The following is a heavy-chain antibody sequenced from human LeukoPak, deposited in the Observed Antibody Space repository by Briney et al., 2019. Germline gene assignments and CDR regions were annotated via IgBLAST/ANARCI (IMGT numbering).Heavy chain of an antibody. CDR2: IYYSGST. CDR3: VRHPWRMGSRDYNFDD. J-gene: IGHJ4*02. V-gene: IGHV4-59*08. Sequence: PSETLSLTCTASGGSISGYYWSWIRQPPGKGLEWIGHIYYSGSTNYNPSLKSRVTISVDTSKNQFSLKMTSVTAADTAVYYCVRHPWRMGSRDYNFDDWGQGTLVTVSS. CDR1: GGSISGYY. D-gene: IGHD3-16*01.